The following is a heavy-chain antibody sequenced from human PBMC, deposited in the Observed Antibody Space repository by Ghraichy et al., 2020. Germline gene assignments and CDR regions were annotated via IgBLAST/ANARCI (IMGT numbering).Heavy chain of an antibody. Sequence: GESLNISCAASGFTFSDYYMSWIRQAPGKGLEWVSYISSSGSTIYYADSVKGRFTISRDNAKNSLYLQMNSLRAEDTAVYYCARAYTAMASYDYWGQGTLVTVSS. CDR2: ISSSGSTI. CDR1: GFTFSDYY. D-gene: IGHD5-18*01. J-gene: IGHJ4*02. CDR3: ARAYTAMASYDY. V-gene: IGHV3-11*01.